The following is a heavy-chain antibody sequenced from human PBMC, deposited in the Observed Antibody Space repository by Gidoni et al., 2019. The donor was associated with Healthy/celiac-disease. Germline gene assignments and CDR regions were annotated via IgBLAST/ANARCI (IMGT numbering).Heavy chain of an antibody. Sequence: EVQLVESGGCLVQPGRSLRLSCAASGFTFDDYAMHWVRQAPGKGLDWVSGISWNSGSIGYADSVKGRFTISRDNAKNSLYLQMNSLRAEDTALYYCAKDRVRYYDFWSGYPSWGQGTLVTVSS. CDR3: AKDRVRYYDFWSGYPS. D-gene: IGHD3-3*01. CDR2: ISWNSGSI. J-gene: IGHJ5*02. V-gene: IGHV3-9*01. CDR1: GFTFDDYA.